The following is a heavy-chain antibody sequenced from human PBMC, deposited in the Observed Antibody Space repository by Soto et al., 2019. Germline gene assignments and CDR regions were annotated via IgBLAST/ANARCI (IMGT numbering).Heavy chain of an antibody. D-gene: IGHD5-12*01. Sequence: VASVKVSCKASGYTFTSYGIGWVRQAPGQGPEYMGWITVYNGNANYGQKFQDRVTMTVDTSTTTAYMELRNLIPADTAVYYCARWLQLRPLDYWGQGTLVTVSS. CDR2: ITVYNGNA. J-gene: IGHJ4*02. CDR3: ARWLQLRPLDY. V-gene: IGHV1-18*01. CDR1: GYTFTSYG.